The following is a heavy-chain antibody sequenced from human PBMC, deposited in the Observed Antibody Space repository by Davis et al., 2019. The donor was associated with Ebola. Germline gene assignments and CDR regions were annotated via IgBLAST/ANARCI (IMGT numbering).Heavy chain of an antibody. Sequence: ASVKVSCKASGNTFTNYAMHWVRQAPGQRLEWMGWIYTGNGNTKYSQNFQGRVTITRDTSASTAYMELSSLRSEDTAVYYCARRGSANCDGGTCYSHWFDPWGQGTLVTVSS. J-gene: IGHJ5*02. CDR3: ARRGSANCDGGTCYSHWFDP. D-gene: IGHD2-15*01. CDR1: GNTFTNYA. V-gene: IGHV1-3*04. CDR2: IYTGNGNT.